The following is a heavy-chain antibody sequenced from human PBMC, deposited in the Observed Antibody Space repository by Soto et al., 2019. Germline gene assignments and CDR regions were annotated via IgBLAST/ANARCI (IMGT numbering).Heavy chain of an antibody. CDR1: GFTFDDYT. CDR3: AKLSAGINQPTLTTVMTVLDF. J-gene: IGHJ4*02. V-gene: IGHV3-9*01. CDR2: ISWNSGSI. D-gene: IGHD2-21*02. Sequence: GGSLRLSCAASGFTFDDYTMHWVRQAPGKGLEWVSGISWNSGSIGYADSVKGRFTISRDDAKNSLYLQMNSLRAEDTALYYCAKLSAGINQPTLTTVMTVLDFWGQGVLVTVSS.